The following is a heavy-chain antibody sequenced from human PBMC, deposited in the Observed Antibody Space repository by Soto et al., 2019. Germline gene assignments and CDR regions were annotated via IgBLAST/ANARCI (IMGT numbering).Heavy chain of an antibody. V-gene: IGHV1-69*04. J-gene: IGHJ4*02. CDR2: IIPILGIA. D-gene: IGHD5-12*01. Sequence: GASVKVSCKASGGTFSSYTISWVRQAPGQGLEWMGRIIPILGIANYAQKFQGRVTITADKSTSTAYMELSSLRSEDTAVYYCAREKSGGFEYSGYGLYYFDYWGQGTLVTVSS. CDR3: AREKSGGFEYSGYGLYYFDY. CDR1: GGTFSSYT.